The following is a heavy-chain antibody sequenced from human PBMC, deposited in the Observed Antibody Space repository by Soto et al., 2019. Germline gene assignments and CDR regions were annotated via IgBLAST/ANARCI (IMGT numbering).Heavy chain of an antibody. CDR2: ISAYNGNT. V-gene: IGHV1-18*01. J-gene: IGHJ4*02. CDR3: SSVTAAAVDFDY. CDR1: GYTFTSYG. D-gene: IGHD6-13*01. Sequence: QVQLVQSGAEVKKPGASVKVSCKASGYTFTSYGISWVRQAPGQGLEWMGWISAYNGNTNYAQKLQGRVTMTTDTSTSTTYTDLRSLRSDNAVVYYCSSVTAAAVDFDYWGQGTLVTVSS.